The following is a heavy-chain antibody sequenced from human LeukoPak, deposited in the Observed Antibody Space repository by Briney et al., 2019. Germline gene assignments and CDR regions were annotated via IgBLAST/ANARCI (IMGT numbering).Heavy chain of an antibody. CDR1: GYKFNAYW. CDR3: ARPNITSYYDSRGYDAFDV. Sequence: GESLKISCKGSGYKFNAYWIAWVGQMPGKGLEWMGMIYPDDSDTRYSPSLQGQVTISADKSVSIAYLQWSSLKASDTAMYYCARPNITSYYDSRGYDAFDVWGQGTMVIVSS. J-gene: IGHJ3*01. CDR2: IYPDDSDT. V-gene: IGHV5-51*01. D-gene: IGHD3-22*01.